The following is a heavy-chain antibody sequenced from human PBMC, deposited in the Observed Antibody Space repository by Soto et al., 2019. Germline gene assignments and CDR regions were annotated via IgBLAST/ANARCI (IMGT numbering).Heavy chain of an antibody. J-gene: IGHJ5*02. D-gene: IGHD3-22*01. Sequence: LRLSCAASGFTFSSYAMSWVRQAPGKGLEWVSAISGSGGSTYYADSVKGRFTISRDNSKNTLYLQMNSLRAEDTAVYYCAKEPNYYDSSGYYYTNWFDPWGQGTLVTVSS. CDR1: GFTFSSYA. CDR2: ISGSGGST. V-gene: IGHV3-23*01. CDR3: AKEPNYYDSSGYYYTNWFDP.